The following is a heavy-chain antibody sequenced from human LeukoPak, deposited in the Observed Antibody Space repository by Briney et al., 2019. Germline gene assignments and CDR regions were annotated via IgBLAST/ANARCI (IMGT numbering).Heavy chain of an antibody. V-gene: IGHV1-69*01. Sequence: SVRVSCTASGGTFTSYAISWVRQAPGQGLEWMGGIIPIFGTANYAQKFQGRVTITADESTSTAYMELSSLRSEDTAVYYCARGNYVWGSYRNYYFDYWGQGTLVTVSS. J-gene: IGHJ4*02. CDR1: GGTFTSYA. CDR3: ARGNYVWGSYRNYYFDY. CDR2: IIPIFGTA. D-gene: IGHD3-16*02.